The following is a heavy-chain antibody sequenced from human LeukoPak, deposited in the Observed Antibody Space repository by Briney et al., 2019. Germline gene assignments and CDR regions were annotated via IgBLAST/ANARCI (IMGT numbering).Heavy chain of an antibody. V-gene: IGHV4-39*01. CDR1: GGSISSSSYY. CDR3: ARPGYDITNWYFDL. Sequence: SETLSLTCTVSGGSISSSSYYWGWIRQPPGKGLEWIGSIYYSGSTYYNPSLTSRVTISVDTSKNQFSLKLSSVPAADTAVYYCARPGYDITNWYFDLWGRGTLVTVSS. CDR2: IYYSGST. J-gene: IGHJ2*01. D-gene: IGHD6-13*01.